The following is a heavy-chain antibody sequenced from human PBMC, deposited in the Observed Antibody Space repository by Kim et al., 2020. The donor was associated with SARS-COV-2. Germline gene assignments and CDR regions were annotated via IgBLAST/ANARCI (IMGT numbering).Heavy chain of an antibody. CDR1: GFTFSSYG. J-gene: IGHJ4*02. D-gene: IGHD3-22*01. Sequence: GGSLRLSCAASGFTFSSYGMNWVRQAPGKGLEWVSVITCSGSTTYYAGSVEGRFTISRDNSKNTLFLQMNSLRTEDTALYYCVKEAAFTTIVVDDYFDYWGQGTLVTVSS. V-gene: IGHV3-NL1*01. CDR2: ITCSGSTT. CDR3: VKEAAFTTIVVDDYFDY.